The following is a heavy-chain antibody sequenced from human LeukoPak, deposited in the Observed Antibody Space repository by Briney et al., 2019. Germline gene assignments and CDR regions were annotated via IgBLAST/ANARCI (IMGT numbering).Heavy chain of an antibody. CDR2: IRYDGSNK. J-gene: IGHJ4*02. Sequence: GGSLRLSCAASGFTFSSYGMHWVRQAPGKGPEWVAFIRYDGSNKYYADSVKGRFTISRDNSKNTLYLQMNSLRAEDTAVYYCARKTDSGGQGDYWGPGTLVTVSS. CDR3: ARKTDSGGQGDY. D-gene: IGHD3-22*01. CDR1: GFTFSSYG. V-gene: IGHV3-30*02.